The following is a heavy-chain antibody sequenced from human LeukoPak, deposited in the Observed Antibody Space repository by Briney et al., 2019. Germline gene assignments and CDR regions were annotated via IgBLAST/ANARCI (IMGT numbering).Heavy chain of an antibody. Sequence: PGGSLRLSCAASGFAFSSFWMSWVRQVPGKGLEWVANINQDGREKNYVDSVKGRFTIFRDNAKNSLYLQMNSLRVEDTAVYYCARALRAYYFDDWGQGTLVTVSS. V-gene: IGHV3-7*01. CDR1: GFAFSSFW. CDR2: INQDGREK. J-gene: IGHJ4*02. CDR3: ARALRAYYFDD.